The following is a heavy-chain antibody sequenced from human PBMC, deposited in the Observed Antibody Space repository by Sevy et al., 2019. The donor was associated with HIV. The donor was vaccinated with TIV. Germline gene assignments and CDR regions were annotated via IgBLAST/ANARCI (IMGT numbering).Heavy chain of an antibody. Sequence: ASVNVSCKASGCTFSSYAISWVRQAPGQGLEWMGGIIPIFGTANYAQKFQGRVTITADKSTCTAYMELSSLRSEDTAGYYCARDSVRYGGKDYWGQGTLVTVSS. J-gene: IGHJ4*02. CDR3: ARDSVRYGGKDY. CDR2: IIPIFGTA. V-gene: IGHV1-69*06. CDR1: GCTFSSYA. D-gene: IGHD2-15*01.